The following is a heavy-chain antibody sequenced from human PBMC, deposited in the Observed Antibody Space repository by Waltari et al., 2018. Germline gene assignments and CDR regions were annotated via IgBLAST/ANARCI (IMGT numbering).Heavy chain of an antibody. CDR2: ISSADYS. V-gene: IGHV3-21*01. Sequence: EVQLVESGGGLVNPGGSLRLSCAASGFTFSYYSMTWVRQAPGKGLECVSSISSADYSLDADSMKGRFIISRDNAKNSLYLQMNGLRGEDTAVYYCARVIVYSDSPVCDFWGQGTLVIVSS. CDR1: GFTFSYYS. CDR3: ARVIVYSDSPVCDF. D-gene: IGHD2-21*01. J-gene: IGHJ4*01.